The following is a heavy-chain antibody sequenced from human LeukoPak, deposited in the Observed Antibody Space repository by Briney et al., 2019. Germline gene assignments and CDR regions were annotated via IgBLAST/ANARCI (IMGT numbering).Heavy chain of an antibody. V-gene: IGHV1-2*02. CDR1: GYTFTGYY. CDR3: ARLKVTTLPFWFDP. CDR2: INPNSGGT. J-gene: IGHJ5*02. D-gene: IGHD4-17*01. Sequence: ASVKVSCKASGYTFTGYYMHWVRQAPGQGLEWMGWINPNSGGTKYAQKFQGSVTMTRNTSIRTAYMELSSLRSEDTAVYYCARLKVTTLPFWFDPWGQGTLVTVSS.